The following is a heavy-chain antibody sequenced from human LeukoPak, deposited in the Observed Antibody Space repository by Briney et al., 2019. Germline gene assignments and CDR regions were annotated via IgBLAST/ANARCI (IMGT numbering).Heavy chain of an antibody. CDR2: VSYDGSNK. D-gene: IGHD1-26*01. V-gene: IGHV3-30*04. CDR3: ARASLLAGAKD. Sequence: GRSLRLSCAASGFTFSSYAMHWVRQAPGKGLEWVAVVSYDGSNKYYADSVKGRFTISRDNSKNTLYLQMNSRRAEDTAVYYCARASLLAGAKDWGQGTLVTVSS. J-gene: IGHJ4*02. CDR1: GFTFSSYA.